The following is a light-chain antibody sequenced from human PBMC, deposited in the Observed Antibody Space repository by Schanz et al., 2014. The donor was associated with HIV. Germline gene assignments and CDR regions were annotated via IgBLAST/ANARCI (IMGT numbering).Light chain of an antibody. CDR1: SSNIGNNY. CDR2: DNN. J-gene: IGLJ2*01. Sequence: QSVLTQPPSVSAAPGQKVTISCSGSSSNIGNNYVSWYQHLPGIAPKLLIYDNNRRASGIPDRFSASKSGTSASLDITGLQTGDEADYYCGAWDSSLSGGLFGGGTKLTVL. CDR3: GAWDSSLSGGL. V-gene: IGLV1-51*01.